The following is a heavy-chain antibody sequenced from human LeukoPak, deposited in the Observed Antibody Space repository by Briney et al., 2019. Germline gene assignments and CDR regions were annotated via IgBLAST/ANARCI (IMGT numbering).Heavy chain of an antibody. D-gene: IGHD1-1*01. CDR2: ISGSGSGT. CDR3: AKGERGLHYIES. V-gene: IGHV3-23*01. J-gene: IGHJ4*02. CDR1: EFTFSNYA. Sequence: GGALRLSCAASEFTFSNYAMSWVRQAPGRGLEWVSSISGSGSGTFYADSVKGRFTISRDNSKNTLYLQVNSLRAGDTAVYFCAKGERGLHYIESWGQGSLVTVSS.